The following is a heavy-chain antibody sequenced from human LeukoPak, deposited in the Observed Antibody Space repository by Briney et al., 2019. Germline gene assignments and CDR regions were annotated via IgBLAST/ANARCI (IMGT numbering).Heavy chain of an antibody. CDR1: GYSISSGYY. Sequence: SETLSLTCTVSGYSISSGYYWGWIRQPPGKGLEWIGSIYHSGSTYYNPSLKSRVTISVDTSKNQFSLKLSSVTAADTAVYYCADYGDYGPWDWGQGTLVTVSS. V-gene: IGHV4-38-2*02. J-gene: IGHJ4*02. CDR3: ADYGDYGPWD. D-gene: IGHD4-17*01. CDR2: IYHSGST.